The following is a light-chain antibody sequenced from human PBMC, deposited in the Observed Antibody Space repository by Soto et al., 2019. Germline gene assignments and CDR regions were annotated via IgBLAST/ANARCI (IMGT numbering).Light chain of an antibody. Sequence: IEVTQKKSSLSASVGDRVTITCQASQDISKYLNWYQQKPGKAPKLLIYAASSLQSGVPSRFSGSGSGTEFTLTISSLQPDDFATYYCQQFNSYSPGAFGQGTKVAIK. CDR3: QQFNSYSPGA. CDR2: AAS. CDR1: QDISKY. V-gene: IGKV1-16*01. J-gene: IGKJ1*01.